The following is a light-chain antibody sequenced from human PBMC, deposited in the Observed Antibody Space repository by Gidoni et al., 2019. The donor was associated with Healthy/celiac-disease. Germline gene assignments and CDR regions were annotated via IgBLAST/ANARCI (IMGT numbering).Light chain of an antibody. CDR2: RAS. J-gene: IGKJ1*01. V-gene: IGKV1-5*03. CDR3: QQYNSYLWT. Sequence: IQVTQSPSTLSASVGDRVTITCRASQSIGTWLAWYQQRPGKAPKLLIYRASTLDSGVPSRFSGSGSGTEFTLTISSLQPDDFATYYCQQYNSYLWTFGQXTKVEIK. CDR1: QSIGTW.